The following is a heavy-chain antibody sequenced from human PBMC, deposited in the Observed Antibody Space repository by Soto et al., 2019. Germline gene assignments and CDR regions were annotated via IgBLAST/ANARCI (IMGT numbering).Heavy chain of an antibody. CDR1: GGSISSGGYY. V-gene: IGHV4-31*03. CDR2: IYYSGST. CDR3: ARGRSSTSPYPIGY. D-gene: IGHD2-2*01. Sequence: QVQLQESGPGLVKPSQTLSLTCTVSGGSISSGGYYWSWIRQHPGKGLEWIGDIYYSGSTYYNPSLKRRVTISVEPSKNQFSLKLSSVTAADTAVYYCARGRSSTSPYPIGYWGQGTLVTVSS. J-gene: IGHJ4*02.